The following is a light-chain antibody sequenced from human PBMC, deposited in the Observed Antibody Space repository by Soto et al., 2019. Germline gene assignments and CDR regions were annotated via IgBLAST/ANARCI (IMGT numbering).Light chain of an antibody. Sequence: QSALTQPASVSGSPGQSITISCTGTSSDAGGYNYVSSYQQHPGKAPKLIIYNVSNRPSGVSNRFSGSKSGNTASLTISGLQAEDEGHYYCSSFTSSNTVLFGGGTKLTVL. V-gene: IGLV2-14*01. CDR3: SSFTSSNTVL. J-gene: IGLJ2*01. CDR2: NVS. CDR1: SSDAGGYNY.